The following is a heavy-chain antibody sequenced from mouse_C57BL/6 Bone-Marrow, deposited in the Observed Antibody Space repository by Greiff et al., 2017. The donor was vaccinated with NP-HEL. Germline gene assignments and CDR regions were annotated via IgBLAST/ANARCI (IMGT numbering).Heavy chain of an antibody. CDR2: IDPSDSYT. V-gene: IGHV1-50*01. CDR1: GYTFTSYW. CDR3: ARDGYYPYWYFDV. J-gene: IGHJ1*03. Sequence: QVQLQQPGAELVKPGASVKLSCKASGYTFTSYWMQWVKQRPGQGLEWIGEIDPSDSYTNYHQKFKGKATLTVDTSSSTAYMQLSSLTSEDSAVYYCARDGYYPYWYFDVWGTGTTVTVSS. D-gene: IGHD2-3*01.